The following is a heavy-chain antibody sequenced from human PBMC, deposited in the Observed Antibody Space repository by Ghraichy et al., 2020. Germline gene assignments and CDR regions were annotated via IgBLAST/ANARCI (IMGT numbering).Heavy chain of an antibody. CDR3: AKGGAPFAEADC. CDR2: VDPDGSGK. D-gene: IGHD1-26*01. CDR1: GFAFSNYW. V-gene: IGHV3-7*03. J-gene: IGHJ4*02. Sequence: LSITCGASGFAFSNYWMTWVRQPPGKGLEWLGNVDPDGSGKFYVDSVKGRFAISRDNAKNSLYLQMNTLRIEDTAVYYCAKGGAPFAEADCWGQGTLVIVSS.